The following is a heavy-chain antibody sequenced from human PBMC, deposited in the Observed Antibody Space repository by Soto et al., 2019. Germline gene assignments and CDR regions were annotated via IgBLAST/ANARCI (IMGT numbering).Heavy chain of an antibody. Sequence: PGGSLRLSCAASGFTFSSYWMSWVRQAPGKGLEWVANIKQDGSEKYYVDSVRGRFTISRDNAKNSLYLQMNSLRAEDTAVYYCARAGRVPYYYGMDVLCLGTTVTVSS. CDR2: IKQDGSEK. CDR1: GFTFSSYW. J-gene: IGHJ6*02. V-gene: IGHV3-7*03. CDR3: ARAGRVPYYYGMDV. D-gene: IGHD3-16*01.